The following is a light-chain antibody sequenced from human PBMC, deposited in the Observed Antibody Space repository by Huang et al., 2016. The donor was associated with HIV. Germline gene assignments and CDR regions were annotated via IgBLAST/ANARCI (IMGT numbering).Light chain of an antibody. V-gene: IGKV3-15*01. CDR1: QSISSD. Sequence: EVVMTQSPATLSVSPGERATLSCRASQSISSDLAWYQQKPGQAPRLLIYGASTRATGSPARFSGSGSGTEFTLTISSLQSEDFAVYYCHHYNNWPPGTFGQGTKVEIK. CDR3: HHYNNWPPGT. CDR2: GAS. J-gene: IGKJ1*01.